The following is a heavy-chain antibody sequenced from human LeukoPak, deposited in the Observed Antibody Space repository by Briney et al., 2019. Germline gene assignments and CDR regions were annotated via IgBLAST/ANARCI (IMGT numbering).Heavy chain of an antibody. V-gene: IGHV3-23*01. CDR2: ISGSGSTT. Sequence: PGGSLRLSCAASGFTFSSYAMHWVRQAPGKGLEWVISISGSGSTTFYADSVKGRFTISRDNSKNMLYLQMTSLRAEDTAVYYCAKGTSTYSSGSFDYWGRGTLVTVSS. CDR3: AKGTSTYSSGSFDY. D-gene: IGHD6-19*01. CDR1: GFTFSSYA. J-gene: IGHJ4*02.